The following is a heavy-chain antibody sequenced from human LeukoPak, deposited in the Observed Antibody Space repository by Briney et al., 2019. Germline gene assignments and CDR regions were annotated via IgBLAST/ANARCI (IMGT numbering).Heavy chain of an antibody. Sequence: GGSLRLSCAASGFTFSIYAMHWVRQAPGKGLEWVAVISYDGSNKYYADSVKGRFTISRDNSKNTLYLQMNSLRAEDTAVYYCARDYYYDSSGYFLGNNWFDPWGQGTLVTVSS. CDR2: ISYDGSNK. J-gene: IGHJ5*02. CDR1: GFTFSIYA. V-gene: IGHV3-30*04. D-gene: IGHD3-22*01. CDR3: ARDYYYDSSGYFLGNNWFDP.